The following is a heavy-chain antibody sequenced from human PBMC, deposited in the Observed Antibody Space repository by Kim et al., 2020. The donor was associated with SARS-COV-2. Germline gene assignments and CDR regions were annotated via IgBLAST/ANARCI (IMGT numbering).Heavy chain of an antibody. Sequence: GGSLRLSCAVSGLTFNNYAMSWVRQAPGKGLEWVSTISGSGTDTYYADSVKGRFTISRDNSKTTLYLQVSSLSADDTAVYYCVKDRGDSAHWGQGALVPV. CDR1: GLTFNNYA. V-gene: IGHV3-23*01. D-gene: IGHD3-10*01. J-gene: IGHJ4*02. CDR2: ISGSGTDT. CDR3: VKDRGDSAH.